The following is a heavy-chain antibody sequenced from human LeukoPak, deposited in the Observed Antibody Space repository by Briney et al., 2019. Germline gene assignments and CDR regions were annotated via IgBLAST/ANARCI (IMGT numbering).Heavy chain of an antibody. J-gene: IGHJ2*01. D-gene: IGHD6-13*01. CDR3: AIVAAAGTWNWHFDL. Sequence: SETLSLTCTVFGGSISGYYWSWIRQPPGKGLEWIGHVYYTGSANYNPSLKSRVTIAVDTSKKNFSLKLSSVTAADTAVYYCAIVAAAGTWNWHFDLWGRGTLVTVSS. CDR2: VYYTGSA. CDR1: GGSISGYY. V-gene: IGHV4-59*01.